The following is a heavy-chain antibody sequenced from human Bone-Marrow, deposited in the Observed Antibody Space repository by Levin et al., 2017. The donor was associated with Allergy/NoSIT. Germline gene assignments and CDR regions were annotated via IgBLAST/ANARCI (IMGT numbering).Heavy chain of an antibody. CDR3: ARMFTGTWEWFDP. CDR1: GYTFTGYY. V-gene: IGHV1-2*02. CDR2: INPDSGGT. Sequence: ASVKVSCKASGYTFTGYYIHWVRQAPGQGLEWMGWINPDSGGTNYAQKFHGRVTMTRDTSISTAYIEVTRLRFDDAAVYFCARMFTGTWEWFDPWGQGTLVTVS. D-gene: IGHD1-7*01. J-gene: IGHJ5*02.